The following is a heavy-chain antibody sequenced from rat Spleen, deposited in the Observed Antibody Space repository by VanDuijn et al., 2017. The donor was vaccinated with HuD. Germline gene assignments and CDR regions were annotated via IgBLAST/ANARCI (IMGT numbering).Heavy chain of an antibody. V-gene: IGHV5-27*01. D-gene: IGHD3-4*01. CDR2: ISTSGGST. CDR1: GFTFINYG. CDR3: TREETLYWYFDF. J-gene: IGHJ1*01. Sequence: EVQLVESGGGLVQPGRSLKLSCAASGFTFINYGMAWVRQAPTKGLEWVATISTSGGSTYYRDSVKGRFTISRDDAKSILYLQMNSLRSEDTATYYCTREETLYWYFDFWGPGTMVTVSS.